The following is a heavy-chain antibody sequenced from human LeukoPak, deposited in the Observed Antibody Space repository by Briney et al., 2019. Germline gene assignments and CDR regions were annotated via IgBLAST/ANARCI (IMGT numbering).Heavy chain of an antibody. J-gene: IGHJ5*02. D-gene: IGHD3-22*01. CDR1: GGSISSGGYS. CDR3: ARGRGYYDSSGYNNWFDP. CDR2: IYHSGST. V-gene: IGHV4-30-2*01. Sequence: KSSQTLSLTCAVSGGSISSGGYSWSWIRQPPGKGLEWIGYIYHSGSTYYNPSLKSRVTISVDRPKNQFSLKLSSVTAADTAVYYCARGRGYYDSSGYNNWFDPWGQGTLVTVSS.